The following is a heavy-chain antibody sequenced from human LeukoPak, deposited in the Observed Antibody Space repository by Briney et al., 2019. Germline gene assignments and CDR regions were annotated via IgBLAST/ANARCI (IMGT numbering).Heavy chain of an antibody. CDR2: IYYSGST. J-gene: IGHJ4*02. CDR1: GGSISSSSYY. Sequence: PSETLSLTCTVSGGSISSSSYYWGWIRQPPGKGVEWIGRIYYSGSTYYNPSLKSRVTISVDTSKNQFSLKLSSVTAADTAVYYCARLPQYQLLYRPGIDYWGQGTLVTVSS. CDR3: ARLPQYQLLYRPGIDY. D-gene: IGHD2-2*02. V-gene: IGHV4-39*01.